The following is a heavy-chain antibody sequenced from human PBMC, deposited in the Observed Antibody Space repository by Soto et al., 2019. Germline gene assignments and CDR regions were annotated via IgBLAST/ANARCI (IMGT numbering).Heavy chain of an antibody. J-gene: IGHJ4*02. Sequence: PSETLSLTXTVSGGSISSGGYYWSWIRQHPGKGLEWIGYIYYSGSTYYNPSLESRVTISVDTSENQFSLKLGSVTAADTAVYYCARDRSLRRLDYWGQGTLVTVS. V-gene: IGHV4-31*03. CDR2: IYYSGST. CDR3: ARDRSLRRLDY. CDR1: GGSISSGGYY.